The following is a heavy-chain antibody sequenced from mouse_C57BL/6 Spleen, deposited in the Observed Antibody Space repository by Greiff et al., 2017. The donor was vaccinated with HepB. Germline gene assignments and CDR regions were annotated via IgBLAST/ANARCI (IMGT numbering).Heavy chain of an antibody. CDR2: ISSGSSTI. D-gene: IGHD1-1*01. CDR1: GFTFSDYG. CDR3: ARVPNYYGSRGYFDY. J-gene: IGHJ2*01. V-gene: IGHV5-17*01. Sequence: EVKLMESGGGLVKPGGSLKLSCAASGFTFSDYGMHWVRQAPEKGLEWVAYISSGSSTIYYADTVKGRFTISRDNAKNTLFLQMTSLRSEDTAMYYCARVPNYYGSRGYFDYWGQGTTLTVSS.